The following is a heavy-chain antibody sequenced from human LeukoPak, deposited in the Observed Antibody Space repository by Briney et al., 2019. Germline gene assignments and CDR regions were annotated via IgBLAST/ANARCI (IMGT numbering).Heavy chain of an antibody. J-gene: IGHJ4*02. D-gene: IGHD2/OR15-2a*01. Sequence: GGSLRLSCAASGFTFDDYGMSWVRQAPGKGLEWVSGINWNGGSTGYADSVKGRFTISRDNAKNSLYLQMNSPRAEDTAVYYCARNSIVPLTDYWGQGTLVTVSS. CDR1: GFTFDDYG. CDR3: ARNSIVPLTDY. CDR2: INWNGGST. V-gene: IGHV3-20*04.